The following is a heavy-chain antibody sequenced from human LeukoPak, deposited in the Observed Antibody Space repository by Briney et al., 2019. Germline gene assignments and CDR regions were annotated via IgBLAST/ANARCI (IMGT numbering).Heavy chain of an antibody. V-gene: IGHV3-23*01. CDR3: AKDRISGQGGAARILDY. D-gene: IGHD6-6*01. Sequence: GGSLRLSCGAPDSNIGTYAVTWVRRVPGKGLEWVSGMSGGALRTYYARSVRGRFTISRDTSKNTFYLEMASLGADDTALYYCAKDRISGQGGAARILDYWGQGNLVTVSS. CDR1: DSNIGTYA. CDR2: MSGGALRT. J-gene: IGHJ4*02.